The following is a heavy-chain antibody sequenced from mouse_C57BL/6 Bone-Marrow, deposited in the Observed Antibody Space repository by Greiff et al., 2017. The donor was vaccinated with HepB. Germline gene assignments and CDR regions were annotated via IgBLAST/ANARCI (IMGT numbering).Heavy chain of an antibody. J-gene: IGHJ2*01. V-gene: IGHV5-6*01. CDR1: GFTFSSYG. CDR2: ISSGGSYT. CDR3: ARKGECFDY. Sequence: EVQLVESGGDLVKPGGSLKLSCAASGFTFSSYGMSWVRQTPDKRLEWVATISSGGSYTYYPDSVKGRFTISRDNAKNTLYLQMSSLKSEDTAMYYCARKGECFDYWGQGTTLTVSS.